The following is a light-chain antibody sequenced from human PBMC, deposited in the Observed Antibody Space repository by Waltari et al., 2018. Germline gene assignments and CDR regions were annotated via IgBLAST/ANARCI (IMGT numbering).Light chain of an antibody. Sequence: QSALTQPRSVSGPPGQSVTISCTGTSSDVGGYNYVSWYQQHPGKAPKLMIYEVSKRPSGVPDRVSGSKSGNTASLTISGLQAEDEADYYCCSYAGSYTLEVFGGGTKLTVL. CDR3: CSYAGSYTLEV. V-gene: IGLV2-11*01. J-gene: IGLJ2*01. CDR1: SSDVGGYNY. CDR2: EVS.